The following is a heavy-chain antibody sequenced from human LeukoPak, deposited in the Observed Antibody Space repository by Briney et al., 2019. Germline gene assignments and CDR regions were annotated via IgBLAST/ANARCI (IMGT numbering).Heavy chain of an antibody. J-gene: IGHJ4*02. CDR3: ARCMFCSYGYFHFDY. D-gene: IGHD5-18*01. CDR1: GVSFSGYY. V-gene: IGHV4-34*01. CDR2: INHSGST. Sequence: SETLSLTCAVYGVSFSGYYWSWIRQPPGKGLEWIGEINHSGSTNYNPSLKSRVTISVDTSKNQFSLKLSSVTAADTAVYYCARCMFCSYGYFHFDYWGQGTLVTVSS.